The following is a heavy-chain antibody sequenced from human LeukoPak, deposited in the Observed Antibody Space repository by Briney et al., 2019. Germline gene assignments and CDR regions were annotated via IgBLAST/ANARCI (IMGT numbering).Heavy chain of an antibody. V-gene: IGHV3-21*01. CDR1: GFTFSSYS. D-gene: IGHD6-6*01. CDR2: ISSSSSYI. CDR3: ARSCIAARPYYYYMDV. J-gene: IGHJ6*03. Sequence: PGGSLRLSCAASGFTFSSYSMNWVRQAPGKGLEWVSSISSSSSYIYYADSVKGRFTISRDNAKNSLYPQMNSLRAEDTAVYYCARSCIAARPYYYYMDVWGKGTTVTVSS.